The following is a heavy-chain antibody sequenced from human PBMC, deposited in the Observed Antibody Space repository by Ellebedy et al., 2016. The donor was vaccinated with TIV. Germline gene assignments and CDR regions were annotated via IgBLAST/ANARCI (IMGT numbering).Heavy chain of an antibody. D-gene: IGHD5-12*01. CDR3: AAIYRGYSGYDPSSGAFDI. J-gene: IGHJ3*02. Sequence: ASVKVSXKASRYTFTSYYMHWVRQAPGQGLEWMGIINPSGGSTRYAQKFQGRVTMTRDTSTSTVYMELSSLRSEDTAVYYCAAIYRGYSGYDPSSGAFDIWGQGTMVTVSS. CDR1: RYTFTSYY. CDR2: INPSGGST. V-gene: IGHV1-46*01.